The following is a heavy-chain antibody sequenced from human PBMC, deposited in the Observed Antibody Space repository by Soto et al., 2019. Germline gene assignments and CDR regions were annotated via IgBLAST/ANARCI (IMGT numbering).Heavy chain of an antibody. D-gene: IGHD3-10*01. CDR2: FYYSGDT. CDR3: ARHERPRDIYFNAGRRPYFCDK. Sequence: QLQLQESGPGLVKPAETLSLTCSVSGVSLDSSVYNWDWIRQTPGKGLEWLGSFYYSGDTDYNQSLKRRVLIPADMSMNQLSLRLTSVAASDAAIYYCARHERPRDIYFNAGRRPYFCDKWGRGTAVTVSP. CDR1: GVSLDSSVYN. J-gene: IGHJ4*02. V-gene: IGHV4-39*01.